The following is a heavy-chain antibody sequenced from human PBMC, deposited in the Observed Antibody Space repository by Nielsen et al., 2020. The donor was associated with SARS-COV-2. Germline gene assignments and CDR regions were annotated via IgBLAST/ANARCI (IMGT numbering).Heavy chain of an antibody. J-gene: IGHJ6*02. CDR3: ARERGYYESLFYYGLDV. V-gene: IGHV4-59*01. CDR2: VSYSGRP. CDR1: GLSITSNY. Sequence: SETLSLTCTVSGLSITSNYWSWIRQPPGKGLEWIGYVSYSGRPTYNPSLKSRVTISLDPSKDQFSLHVYSVTAADTAVYYCARERGYYESLFYYGLDVWGPGTPVTVSS. D-gene: IGHD3-22*01.